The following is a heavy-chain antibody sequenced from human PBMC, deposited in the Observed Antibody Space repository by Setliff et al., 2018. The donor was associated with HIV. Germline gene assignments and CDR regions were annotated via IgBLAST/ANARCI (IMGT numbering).Heavy chain of an antibody. J-gene: IGHJ5*02. V-gene: IGHV1-2*06. D-gene: IGHD3-22*01. Sequence: ASVKVSCKPSGYTFTSYGINWVRQAPGQGLEWMGRISPDIGDTNYAQMFHGRVTMTRDTSISTAYMELSSLKSDDTAVYYCARGADHFDTSGYYSFFDPWGQGTLVTVPQ. CDR1: GYTFTSYG. CDR2: ISPDIGDT. CDR3: ARGADHFDTSGYYSFFDP.